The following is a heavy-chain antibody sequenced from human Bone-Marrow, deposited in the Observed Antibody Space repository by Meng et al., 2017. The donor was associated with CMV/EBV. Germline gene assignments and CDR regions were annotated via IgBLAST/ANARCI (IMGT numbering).Heavy chain of an antibody. D-gene: IGHD3-16*01. V-gene: IGHV4-30-4*08. J-gene: IGHJ4*02. CDR3: AREGDTSGVWDY. Sequence: LRLSFTVSGGSISSGDYYWSWIRQPPGKGLEWIGYIYYSGRTYYNPSLKSRVTISVDTSKNQFSLKLSSVTAADTAVYYCAREGDTSGVWDYWGQGTLVTVSS. CDR2: IYYSGRT. CDR1: GGSISSGDYY.